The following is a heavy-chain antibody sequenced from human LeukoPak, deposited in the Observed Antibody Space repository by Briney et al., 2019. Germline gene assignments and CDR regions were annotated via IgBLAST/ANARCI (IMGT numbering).Heavy chain of an antibody. CDR3: ARHFVRGPAQFDY. CDR1: GGSISSSSYY. Sequence: PSETLSLTCTVSGGSISSSSYYWGWIRQPPGKGLEWIGSIYYSGSTYYNPSLKSRVTISVDTSKNQFPLKLSSVTAADTAVYYCARHFVRGPAQFDYWGQGTLVTVSS. D-gene: IGHD3-10*01. V-gene: IGHV4-39*01. J-gene: IGHJ4*02. CDR2: IYYSGST.